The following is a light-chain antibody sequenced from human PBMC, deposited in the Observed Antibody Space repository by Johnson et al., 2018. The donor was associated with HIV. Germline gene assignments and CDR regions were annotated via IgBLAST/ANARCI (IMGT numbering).Light chain of an antibody. J-gene: IGLJ1*01. CDR2: ENN. CDR1: NSNIGNNF. V-gene: IGLV1-51*02. Sequence: VLTQAPSVSAAPGQKVTISCSGSNSNIGNNFVSWYQQFPGTAPRLLIYENNKRPSGIADRFSGSKSGTSATLGITGLQTGDEADYYCGTWDSSLSAHYVFGTGTKVAVL. CDR3: GTWDSSLSAHYV.